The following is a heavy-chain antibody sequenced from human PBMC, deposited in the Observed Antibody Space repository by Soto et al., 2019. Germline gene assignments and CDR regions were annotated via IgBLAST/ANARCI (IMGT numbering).Heavy chain of an antibody. V-gene: IGHV3-23*01. CDR1: GFTFSSYA. CDR3: AKDRRTSHYYDRSGYYAGPFDY. CDR2: ISGSGGST. Sequence: GGSLRLSCAASGFTFSSYAKSWVRQAPGKGLEWVSAISGSGGSTYYADSVKGRFTISRDNSKNTLYLQMNSLRAEDTAVYYCAKDRRTSHYYDRSGYYAGPFDYWGQGTLVTVSS. D-gene: IGHD3-22*01. J-gene: IGHJ4*02.